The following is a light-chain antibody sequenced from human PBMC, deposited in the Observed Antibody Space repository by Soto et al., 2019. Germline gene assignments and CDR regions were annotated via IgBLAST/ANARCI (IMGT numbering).Light chain of an antibody. CDR1: QSVSSN. J-gene: IGKJ1*01. V-gene: IGKV3-15*01. CDR3: QQYNNWPLA. CDR2: GAS. Sequence: EIVMTQSPATLSVSPGERVTLSCRASQSVSSNLAWYQQKPGQTPRLLIYGASTRDTGIPARFSGSGSGTEFTLTISSLQSEDFAVYYCQQYNNWPLAFGQGTKVDIK.